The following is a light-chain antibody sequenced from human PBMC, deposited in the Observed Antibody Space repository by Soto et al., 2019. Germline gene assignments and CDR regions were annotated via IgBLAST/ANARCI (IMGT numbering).Light chain of an antibody. V-gene: IGKV3-15*01. CDR3: QHYTNWPLT. CDR2: GAS. CDR1: HSVSSR. J-gene: IGKJ4*01. Sequence: EIVMTQSPATLSVSPGERATLSCRASHSVSSRLAWYQQQPGQAPRLLIYGASTRDTGLPARFSGSGSGTELTLTISSLQSEDFAVYYCQHYTNWPLTFGGGTKVEIK.